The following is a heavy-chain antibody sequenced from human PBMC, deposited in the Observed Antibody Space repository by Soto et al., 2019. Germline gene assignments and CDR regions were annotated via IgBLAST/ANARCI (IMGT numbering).Heavy chain of an antibody. CDR3: ARNSGWPPVGWFDP. V-gene: IGHV6-1*01. Sequence: SQTLSLTCAISGDSVSSNSSAWNWIRQSPSRGLEWLGRTYYRSKWYNDYAVSVKSRITINPDTSKNQFSLQLNSVTPEDTAVYYCARNSGWPPVGWFDPWGQGTPVTVSS. D-gene: IGHD5-12*01. CDR1: GDSVSSNSSA. CDR2: TYYRSKWYN. J-gene: IGHJ5*02.